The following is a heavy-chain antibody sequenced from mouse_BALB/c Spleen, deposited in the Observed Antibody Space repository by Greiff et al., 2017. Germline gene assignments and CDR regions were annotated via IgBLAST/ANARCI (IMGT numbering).Heavy chain of an antibody. CDR3: ARWITTVVGVDY. J-gene: IGHJ2*01. CDR2: IYPGGGYT. V-gene: IGHV1-63*02. Sequence: QVHVKQSGAELVRPGTSVKISCKASGYTFTNYWLGWVKQRPGHGLEWIGDIYPGGGYTNYNEKFKGKATLTADTSSSTAYMQLSSLTSEDSAVYFCARWITTVVGVDYWGQGTTLTVSS. D-gene: IGHD1-1*01. CDR1: GYTFTNYW.